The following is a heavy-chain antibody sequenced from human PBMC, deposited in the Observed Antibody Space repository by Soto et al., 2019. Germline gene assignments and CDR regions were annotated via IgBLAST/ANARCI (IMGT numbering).Heavy chain of an antibody. CDR2: IYSGGST. CDR1: GFTVSSNY. D-gene: IGHD3-10*01. Sequence: EVQLVESGGGLVQPGGSLRLSCAASGFTVSSNYMSWVRQAPGKGLEWVSVIYSGGSTYYADSVKGRFTISRDNSKNTLYLQMNSLRAEDTAVYYCARDPYGSGRGVCFDYWGQGTLVTVSS. CDR3: ARDPYGSGRGVCFDY. J-gene: IGHJ4*02. V-gene: IGHV3-66*01.